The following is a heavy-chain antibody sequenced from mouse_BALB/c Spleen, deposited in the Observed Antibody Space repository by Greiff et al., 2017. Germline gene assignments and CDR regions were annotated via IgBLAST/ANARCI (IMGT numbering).Heavy chain of an antibody. CDR2: IYYSGTI. J-gene: IGHJ3*01. D-gene: IGHD2-2*01. Sequence: EVKLMESGPGLVKPSQTVSLTCTVTGISITTGNYRWSWIRQFPGNKLEWIGYIYYSGTITYNPSLTSRTTITRDTSKNQFFLEMNSLTAEDTATYYCARDRGGYPFAYWGQGTLVTVSA. V-gene: IGHV3-5*02. CDR1: GISITTGNYR. CDR3: ARDRGGYPFAY.